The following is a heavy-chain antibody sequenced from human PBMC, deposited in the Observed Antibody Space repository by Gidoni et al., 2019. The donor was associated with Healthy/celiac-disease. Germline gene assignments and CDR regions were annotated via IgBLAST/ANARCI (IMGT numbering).Heavy chain of an antibody. D-gene: IGHD4-17*01. V-gene: IGHV1-2*02. CDR2: INPNRGGT. Sequence: QVQLVQSGTEVKKPGPSVKVSCKASGYTFTGYYMHWVRQAPGQGLEWMGWINPNRGGTNYAQKFQGRVTMTRDKSISTAYMELSRLRSDDTAVYYCASAYGGNSPCDYWGQGTLVTVSS. CDR1: GYTFTGYY. CDR3: ASAYGGNSPCDY. J-gene: IGHJ4*02.